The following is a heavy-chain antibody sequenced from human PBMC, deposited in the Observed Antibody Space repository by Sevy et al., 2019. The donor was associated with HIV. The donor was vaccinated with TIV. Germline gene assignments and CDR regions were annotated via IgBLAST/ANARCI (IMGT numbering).Heavy chain of an antibody. D-gene: IGHD5-12*01. CDR1: GFTFSSYA. V-gene: IGHV3-23*01. CDR2: ISGSGGST. CDR3: AKDGGYGQGYYYYMDV. Sequence: GGSLRLSCAASGFTFSSYAMSWVRQAPGKGLEWVSAISGSGGSTYYADSVKGRFTISRDNSKNTLYLQMNSLRAEDTAVYYCAKDGGYGQGYYYYMDVWDKGTTVTVSS. J-gene: IGHJ6*03.